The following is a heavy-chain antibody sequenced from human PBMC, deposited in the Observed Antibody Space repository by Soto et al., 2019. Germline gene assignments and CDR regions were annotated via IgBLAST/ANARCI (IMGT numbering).Heavy chain of an antibody. J-gene: IGHJ4*02. CDR1: GFSLSTSGMC. V-gene: IGHV2-70*01. Sequence: ESGPTLVNPTQTLTLTCAFSGFSLSTSGMCVSWIRQPPGKALEWLALIDWDDDKYYSTSLKTRLTISKDTSKNQVVLTMTNMDPVDTXTYYCARSGSPGRYFDYWGQGTLVTVSS. D-gene: IGHD1-26*01. CDR2: IDWDDDK. CDR3: ARSGSPGRYFDY.